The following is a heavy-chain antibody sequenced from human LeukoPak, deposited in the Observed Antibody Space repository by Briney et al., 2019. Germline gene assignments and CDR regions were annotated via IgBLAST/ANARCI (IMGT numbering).Heavy chain of an antibody. Sequence: PGGSLRLSCAASGFTFSSYAMSWVRQAPGKGLEWVSAISGSGGSTYYADSVKGRLTISRDNSKNTLYLQMNSLRAEDTAVYYCAKRPDGPARGWYFDLWGRGTLVTVSS. V-gene: IGHV3-23*01. D-gene: IGHD3-10*01. CDR2: ISGSGGST. J-gene: IGHJ2*01. CDR1: GFTFSSYA. CDR3: AKRPDGPARGWYFDL.